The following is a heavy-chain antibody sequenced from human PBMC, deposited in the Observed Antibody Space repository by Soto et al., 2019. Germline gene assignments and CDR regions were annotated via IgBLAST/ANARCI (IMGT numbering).Heavy chain of an antibody. CDR1: GSTFTSYG. Sequence: GPAVKVSCKASGSTFTSYGISWVRQAPGQGLEWMGWISAYNGNTNYAQKLQGRVTMTTDTSTSTAYMELRSLRSDDTAVYYCARFSSSRPPDYWGQGTLVTVSS. V-gene: IGHV1-18*01. CDR3: ARFSSSRPPDY. CDR2: ISAYNGNT. J-gene: IGHJ4*02.